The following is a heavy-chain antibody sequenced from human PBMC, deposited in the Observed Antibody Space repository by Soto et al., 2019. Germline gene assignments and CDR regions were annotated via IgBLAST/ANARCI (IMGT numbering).Heavy chain of an antibody. D-gene: IGHD4-4*01. V-gene: IGHV3-23*01. CDR3: ARGLKWGLFDY. J-gene: IGHJ4*02. CDR2: ISGSGGTT. CDR1: GFTFSNYA. Sequence: GGSLRLSCAASGFTFSNYAMSWVRQAPAEGLEWVSSISGSGGTTCYADSVKGRFTISRDNARNTLFLQMNSLRAEDTVVYYCARGLKWGLFDYWGQGTLVTVSS.